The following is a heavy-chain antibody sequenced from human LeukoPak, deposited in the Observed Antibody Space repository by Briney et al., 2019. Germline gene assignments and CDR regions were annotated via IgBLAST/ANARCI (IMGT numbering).Heavy chain of an antibody. CDR3: ARGGGSGSYYSIDY. CDR1: GFTVSSNY. J-gene: IGHJ4*02. V-gene: IGHV3-53*01. CDR2: IYSGGST. Sequence: GGSLRLSCAASGFTVSSNYMSWVRQAPGKGLEWVSVIYSGGSTYYADSVKGRFTTSRDNSKNTLYLQMNSLRAEDTAVYYCARGGGSGSYYSIDYWGQGTLVTVSS. D-gene: IGHD3-10*01.